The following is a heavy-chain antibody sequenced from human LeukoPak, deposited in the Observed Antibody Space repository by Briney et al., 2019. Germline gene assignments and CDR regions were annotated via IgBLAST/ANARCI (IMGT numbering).Heavy chain of an antibody. CDR3: AKDVEAAAGSEYNY. V-gene: IGHV3-43D*04. D-gene: IGHD6-13*01. J-gene: IGHJ4*02. CDR2: ISWDGGST. CDR1: GFTFDDYA. Sequence: GGSLGLSCAASGFTFDDYAMHWVRQAPGKGLEWVSLISWDGGSTYYADSVKGRFTISRDNSKNSLYLQMNSLRAEDTALYYCAKDVEAAAGSEYNYWGQGTLVTVSS.